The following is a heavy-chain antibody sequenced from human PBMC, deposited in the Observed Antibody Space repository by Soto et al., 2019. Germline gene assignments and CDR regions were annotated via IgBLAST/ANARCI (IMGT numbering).Heavy chain of an antibody. CDR2: IYPGDSDT. CDR3: ASQKTVIRGPFSSNWFDP. CDR1: GYTFTDYW. Sequence: GESVKISCKGYGYTFTDYWIGWVRQMPGKGLELIGLIYPGDSDTRYSPSFQGRVTISADKSISTAFLQWSSLRASDTAMYYCASQKTVIRGPFSSNWFDPWGQGTLVTVSS. D-gene: IGHD1-1*01. V-gene: IGHV5-51*01. J-gene: IGHJ5*02.